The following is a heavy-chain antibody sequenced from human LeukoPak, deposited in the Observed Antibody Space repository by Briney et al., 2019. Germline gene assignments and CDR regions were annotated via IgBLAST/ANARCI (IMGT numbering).Heavy chain of an antibody. CDR3: AKRKVMYYYDSSGYGISYFDY. CDR2: ISGSGGST. D-gene: IGHD3-22*01. J-gene: IGHJ4*02. Sequence: GGSLRLSCAASGFTFSSYAISWVRQAPGKGLEWVLAISGSGGSTYYADSVKGRFTISRDNSKNTLYLQMNSLRAEDTAVYYCAKRKVMYYYDSSGYGISYFDYWGQGTLVTVSS. V-gene: IGHV3-23*01. CDR1: GFTFSSYA.